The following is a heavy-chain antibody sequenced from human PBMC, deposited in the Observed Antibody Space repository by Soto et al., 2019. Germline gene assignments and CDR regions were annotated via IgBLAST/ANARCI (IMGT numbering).Heavy chain of an antibody. V-gene: IGHV1-18*04. Sequence: PPASVKVSCKASGYTFTSYGISWVRQAPGQGLEWMGWISAYNGNTNYAQKLQGRVTMTTDTSTSTAYMELRSLRSDDTAVYYCARGSPIAVAGTVDYWGQGTLVTVSS. J-gene: IGHJ4*02. CDR3: ARGSPIAVAGTVDY. CDR2: ISAYNGNT. CDR1: GYTFTSYG. D-gene: IGHD6-19*01.